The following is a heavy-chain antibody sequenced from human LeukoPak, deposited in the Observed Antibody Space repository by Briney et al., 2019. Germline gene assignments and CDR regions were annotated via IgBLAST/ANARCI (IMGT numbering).Heavy chain of an antibody. CDR3: ARDFDYYDDSGYQTYYFDN. Sequence: GGSLRLSCAASGFTFSDYYMSWIRQAPGKGLEWVSYISSSGSTIFYADSVKGRFTISRDNSKNSLYLQMNSLRAEDTAVYYCARDFDYYDDSGYQTYYFDNWGQGTLVTVSS. D-gene: IGHD3-22*01. V-gene: IGHV3-11*01. J-gene: IGHJ4*02. CDR2: ISSSGSTI. CDR1: GFTFSDYY.